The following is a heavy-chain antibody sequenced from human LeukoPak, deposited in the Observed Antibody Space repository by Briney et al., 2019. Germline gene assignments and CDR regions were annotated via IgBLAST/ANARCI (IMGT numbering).Heavy chain of an antibody. Sequence: ASVKVSCKASGYIFSGYYLHWVRQAPGQGLEWMGWINPSSGGADCAQKFQGRVTMTRDTSISTAYMALSRLTFDDTAVYYCVRGPPEYCSGGSCYSGRNWFDPWGQGTLVTVSS. CDR2: INPSSGGA. J-gene: IGHJ5*02. CDR1: GYIFSGYY. CDR3: VRGPPEYCSGGSCYSGRNWFDP. V-gene: IGHV1-2*02. D-gene: IGHD2-15*01.